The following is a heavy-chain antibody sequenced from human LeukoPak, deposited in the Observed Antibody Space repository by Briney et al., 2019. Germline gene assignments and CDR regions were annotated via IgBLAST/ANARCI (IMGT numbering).Heavy chain of an antibody. CDR3: AASIAVSGSYFDY. V-gene: IGHV5-51*01. Sequence: GESLKISCKGSEYSFSNYWIGWVRQMPGKGLEWVGIIYPGDSDTRYSPSFQGQVTISADKSISTAYLQWSSLKASDTAMYYCAASIAVSGSYFDYWGQGPLVTVS. D-gene: IGHD6-19*01. CDR2: IYPGDSDT. J-gene: IGHJ4*02. CDR1: EYSFSNYW.